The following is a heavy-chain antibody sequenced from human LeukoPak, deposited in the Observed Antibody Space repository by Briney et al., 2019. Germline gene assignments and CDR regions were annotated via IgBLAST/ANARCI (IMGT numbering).Heavy chain of an antibody. CDR3: AKDGYSYGRFDY. Sequence: GGSLRLSCAASGFTFSSYAMNWVRQAPGKGLEWLSYICSSCSTIYYADSVKGRFTISRDNSKNTLYLQMNSLRAEDTAVYYCAKDGYSYGRFDYWGQGTLVTVSS. J-gene: IGHJ4*02. D-gene: IGHD5-18*01. V-gene: IGHV3-48*01. CDR1: GFTFSSYA. CDR2: ICSSCSTI.